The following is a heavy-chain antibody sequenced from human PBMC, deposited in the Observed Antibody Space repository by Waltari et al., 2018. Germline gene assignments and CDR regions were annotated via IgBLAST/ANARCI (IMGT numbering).Heavy chain of an antibody. D-gene: IGHD3-22*01. J-gene: IGHJ4*02. CDR1: GFTFRTHW. CDR2: IEPDGGEK. CDR3: ARHLYSIDYLELGN. V-gene: IGHV3-7*03. Sequence: EVQLVESGGGLVQPGGSLRVSCAASGFTFRTHWMSWVRQPPGKGLEWVANIEPDGGEKNYVDSVKGRFTVSRDNSKNTVFLQLNSLRAEDTAIYYCARHLYSIDYLELGNWGQGTLVTVSS.